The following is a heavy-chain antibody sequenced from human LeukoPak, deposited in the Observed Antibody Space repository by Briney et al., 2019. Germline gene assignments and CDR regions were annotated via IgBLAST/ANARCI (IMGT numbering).Heavy chain of an antibody. CDR2: INWNGGST. J-gene: IGHJ5*02. CDR1: GFTFSSYS. Sequence: GGSLRLSCAASGFTFSSYSMNWVRQAPGKGLEWVSGINWNGGSTGYADSVKGRFTISRDNAKNSLYLQMNSLRAEDTALYYCARAYGGNSLRWFDPWGQGTLVTVSS. D-gene: IGHD4-23*01. CDR3: ARAYGGNSLRWFDP. V-gene: IGHV3-20*04.